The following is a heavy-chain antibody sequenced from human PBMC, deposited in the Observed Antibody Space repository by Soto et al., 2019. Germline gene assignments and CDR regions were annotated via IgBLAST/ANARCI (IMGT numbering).Heavy chain of an antibody. CDR1: GGTFSSYT. V-gene: IGHV1-69*02. Sequence: QVQLVQSGAEVKKPGSSVKVSCKASGGTFSSYTISWVRQAPGQGLEWMGRIIPILGIANYAQKFQGRVTITADKSTSTAYMELSSLRSEDTAVYYCAESGVGVRGMDVWGQGTTVTVSS. D-gene: IGHD6-25*01. J-gene: IGHJ6*02. CDR2: IIPILGIA. CDR3: AESGVGVRGMDV.